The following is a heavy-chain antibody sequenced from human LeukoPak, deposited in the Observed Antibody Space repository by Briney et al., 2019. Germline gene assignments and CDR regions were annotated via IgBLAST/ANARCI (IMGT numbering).Heavy chain of an antibody. CDR3: ARRPSYDFWSGYYGVDGLDV. J-gene: IGHJ3*01. V-gene: IGHV5-51*01. CDR2: IYPGDSDT. Sequence: GESLKISCKGSGYSFTSYWIGWVRQMPGKGLEWMGIIYPGDSDTRYSPSFQGQVTISADKSISTAYLQWSSLKASDTAMYYCARRPSYDFWSGYYGVDGLDVWGQGTMVTVSS. CDR1: GYSFTSYW. D-gene: IGHD3-3*01.